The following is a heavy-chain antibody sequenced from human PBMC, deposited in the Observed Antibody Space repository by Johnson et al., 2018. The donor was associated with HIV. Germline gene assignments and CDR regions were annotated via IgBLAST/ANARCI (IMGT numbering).Heavy chain of an antibody. J-gene: IGHJ3*02. CDR2: ISSNGGST. V-gene: IGHV3-64*01. D-gene: IGHD1-7*01. CDR1: GFTFSSHA. Sequence: VQLVESGGDLVQPGGSLRVSCAASGFTFSSHAMHWVRQAPGKGLEYVSAISSNGGSTYYAKSVKGRFTISRDNSKNTLYLQMNSLRAEDTAVYYCARDSGTTRLSAFDIWGQGTMVTVSS. CDR3: ARDSGTTRLSAFDI.